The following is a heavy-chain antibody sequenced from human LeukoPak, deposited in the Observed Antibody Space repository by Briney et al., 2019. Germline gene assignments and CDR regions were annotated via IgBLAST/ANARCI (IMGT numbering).Heavy chain of an antibody. J-gene: IGHJ6*03. Sequence: ASVKVSCKASGGTFSSYAISWVRQAPGQGLEWMGGIIPIFGTANYAQKFQGGVTITADESTSTAYMELSSLRSEDTAVYYCARSGMGEYYYYYYYMDVWGKGTTVTVSS. CDR2: IIPIFGTA. D-gene: IGHD3-16*01. V-gene: IGHV1-69*13. CDR3: ARSGMGEYYYYYYYMDV. CDR1: GGTFSSYA.